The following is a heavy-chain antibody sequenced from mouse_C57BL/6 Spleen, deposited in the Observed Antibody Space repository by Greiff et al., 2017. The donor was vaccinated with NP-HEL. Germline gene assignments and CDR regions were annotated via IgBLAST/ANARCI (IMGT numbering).Heavy chain of an antibody. D-gene: IGHD2-3*01. V-gene: IGHV1-26*01. Sequence: EVQLQQSGPELVKPGASVKISCKASGYTFTDYYMNWVKQSHGKSLEWIGDINPNNGGTSYNQKFKGKATLTVDKSSITAYMELRSLTSEDSAVYYCARWGNDGYSYWGQGTTLTVSS. CDR1: GYTFTDYY. CDR2: INPNNGGT. CDR3: ARWGNDGYSY. J-gene: IGHJ2*01.